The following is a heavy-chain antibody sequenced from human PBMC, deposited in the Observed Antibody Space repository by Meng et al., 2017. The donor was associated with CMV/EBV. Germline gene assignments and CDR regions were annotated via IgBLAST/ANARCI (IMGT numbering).Heavy chain of an antibody. CDR1: GFTFSSYS. V-gene: IGHV3-21*01. Sequence: GESLKISCAASGFTFSSYSMNWVRQAPGKGLEWVSSISSSSSYIYYADSVKGRFTISRDNAKNSLYLQMNSLRAEDTAVYYCARDRYCSSTSCYEYYYYYGMDVWGQGTTVTVSS. J-gene: IGHJ6*02. D-gene: IGHD2-2*01. CDR2: ISSSSSYI. CDR3: ARDRYCSSTSCYEYYYYYGMDV.